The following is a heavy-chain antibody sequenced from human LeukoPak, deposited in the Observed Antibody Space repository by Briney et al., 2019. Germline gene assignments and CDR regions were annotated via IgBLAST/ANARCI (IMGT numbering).Heavy chain of an antibody. D-gene: IGHD6-19*01. V-gene: IGHV4-34*01. Sequence: SETLSLTCAVYGGSFSGYYWSWIRQPPGKGLEWIGEINHSGSTNYNPSLKSRVTISVDTSKNQFSLKLSSVTAADTAVYYCAGPYQWLVHSYFDLWGRGTLVTVSS. J-gene: IGHJ2*01. CDR2: INHSGST. CDR3: AGPYQWLVHSYFDL. CDR1: GGSFSGYY.